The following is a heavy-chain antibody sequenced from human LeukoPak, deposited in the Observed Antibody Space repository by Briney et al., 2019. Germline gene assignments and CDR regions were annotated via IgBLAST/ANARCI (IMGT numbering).Heavy chain of an antibody. Sequence: GESLKISCNSSGYIYTSYWIGWVRQMPGKGLEWMGIIYPGDSDTRYSPSFQGQVTISADKSISTAYLQWSSLKASDTAMYYCARRPGGSAAIYYYYGMDVWGQGTTVTVSS. D-gene: IGHD6-13*01. CDR1: GYIYTSYW. CDR3: ARRPGGSAAIYYYYGMDV. V-gene: IGHV5-51*01. J-gene: IGHJ6*02. CDR2: IYPGDSDT.